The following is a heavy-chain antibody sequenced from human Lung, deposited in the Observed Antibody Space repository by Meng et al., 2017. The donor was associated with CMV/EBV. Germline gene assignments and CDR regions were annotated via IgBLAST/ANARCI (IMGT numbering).Heavy chain of an antibody. D-gene: IGHD4-11*01. V-gene: IGHV3-74*01. CDR3: ASSEYSNRFDF. J-gene: IGHJ4*02. Sequence: GESPKIPCAVTGVTFRNYYMHWVRQAPGKGLVWVSRINSDGSSTHYADSVKGRFSISRDNAKNTLHLQVNSLRAEDTAVYYCASSEYSNRFDFWGRGTLVTVSS. CDR1: GVTFRNYY. CDR2: INSDGSST.